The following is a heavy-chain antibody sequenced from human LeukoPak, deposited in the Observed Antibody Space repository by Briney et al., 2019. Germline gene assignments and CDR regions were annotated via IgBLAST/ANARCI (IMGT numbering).Heavy chain of an antibody. D-gene: IGHD2-8*02. CDR2: IYYSGST. Sequence: PSGTLSLTCTVSGGSISSSSYYWGWIRPPPGKGLEWIGGIYYSGSTYYNPSLKSRVTISLDTSKNQFSLRLSSLTAADTAVYYCARGFWSRYFDYWGQGTLVTVSS. V-gene: IGHV4-39*07. J-gene: IGHJ4*02. CDR1: GGSISSSSYY. CDR3: ARGFWSRYFDY.